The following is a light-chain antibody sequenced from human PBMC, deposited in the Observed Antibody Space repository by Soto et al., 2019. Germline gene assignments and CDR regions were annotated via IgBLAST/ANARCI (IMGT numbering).Light chain of an antibody. V-gene: IGKV3-20*01. CDR2: GAS. CDR3: QQSGTSPYT. CDR1: QSVSSSY. Sequence: EIVLTQSPGTLSLSPGERATLSCRASQSVSSSYFAWYQQKPGQAPRLLIYGASSRATGIPDRFSGSGSGTDFTLTISRLEPEEFAVYYCQQSGTSPYTFGQGTKLEIK. J-gene: IGKJ2*01.